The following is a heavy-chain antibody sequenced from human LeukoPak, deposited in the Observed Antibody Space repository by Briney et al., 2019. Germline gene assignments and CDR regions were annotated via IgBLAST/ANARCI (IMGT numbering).Heavy chain of an antibody. CDR3: ASHSYDYGGYPTYFDY. V-gene: IGHV3-7*01. CDR1: GFTFSNYW. CDR2: IKQDGSEK. Sequence: GGSLRLSCAASGFTFSNYWMSWVRQAPGKGLEWVANIKQDGSEKYYVDSVKGRFTISRDNAKNSLYLQMNSLRAEDTAVYYCASHSYDYGGYPTYFDYWGQGTLVTVSS. J-gene: IGHJ4*02. D-gene: IGHD4-17*01.